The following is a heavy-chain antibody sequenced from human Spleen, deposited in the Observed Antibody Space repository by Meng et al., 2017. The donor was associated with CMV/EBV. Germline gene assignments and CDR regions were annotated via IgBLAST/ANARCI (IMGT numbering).Heavy chain of an antibody. CDR2: TSYDGNK. CDR3: AGGSSGFSFDY. D-gene: IGHD6-19*01. V-gene: IGHV3-30*04. J-gene: IGHJ4*02. CDR1: GFTFSNYL. Sequence: GESLKISCAASGFTFSNYLMHWVRQAPGRGLEWVAVTSYDGNKYYADSVKGRFTISRDNSKNTLYLQMNSLRAEDTAVYYCAGGSSGFSFDYWGQGTLVTVSS.